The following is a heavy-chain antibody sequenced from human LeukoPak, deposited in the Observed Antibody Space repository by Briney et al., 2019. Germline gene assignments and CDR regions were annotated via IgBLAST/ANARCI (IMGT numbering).Heavy chain of an antibody. D-gene: IGHD3-9*01. CDR1: GFTFSNFW. CDR3: TKDLTGYYDY. J-gene: IGHJ4*02. V-gene: IGHV3-74*01. CDR2: INTDGSTT. Sequence: GGSLRLSCAVSGFTFSNFWMHWVRQAPGKGLVWVSRINTDGSTTTYAASVKGRFTISRDNAKNTLYLQMNSLRAEDTAIYYCTKDLTGYYDYWGQGTLVSVSS.